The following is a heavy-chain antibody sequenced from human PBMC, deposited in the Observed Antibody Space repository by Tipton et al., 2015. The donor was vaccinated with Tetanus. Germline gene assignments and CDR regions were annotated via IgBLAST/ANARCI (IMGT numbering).Heavy chain of an antibody. D-gene: IGHD3-16*01. V-gene: IGHV1-46*01. Sequence: LVQSGAEVKKPGASVKVSCKASGYTFTSYYMHWVRQAPGQGLEWMGIINPGGGSTNYAQKFQGRVTMTRDTSTSTVYMQLSSLRSEDTAVYYCARILGEDFDYWGRGTLVTVSS. CDR1: GYTFTSYY. J-gene: IGHJ4*02. CDR3: ARILGEDFDY. CDR2: INPGGGST.